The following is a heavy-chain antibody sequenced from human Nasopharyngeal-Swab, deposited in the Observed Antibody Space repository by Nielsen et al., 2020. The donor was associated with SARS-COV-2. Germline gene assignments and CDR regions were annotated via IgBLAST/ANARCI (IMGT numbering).Heavy chain of an antibody. CDR2: VNQDGSST. CDR3: VKHQGSSSDQ. J-gene: IGHJ4*02. CDR1: GVTFSKDW. Sequence: GESLKISCVASGVTFSKDWMHWVRQAPGKGLVWVSRVNQDGSSTDYADSVRGRFTISRDNAKNTLYLQMNSLRVEDTAVYYCVKHQGSSSDQWGQGTLVTVSS. V-gene: IGHV3-74*01.